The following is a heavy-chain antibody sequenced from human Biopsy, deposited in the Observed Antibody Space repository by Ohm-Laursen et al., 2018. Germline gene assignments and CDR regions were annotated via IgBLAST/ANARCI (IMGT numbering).Heavy chain of an antibody. D-gene: IGHD6-13*01. CDR1: GFTFSSYG. J-gene: IGHJ5*02. CDR2: IWYDGSNK. V-gene: IGHV3-33*01. Sequence: SLRLSCAASGFTFSSYGMHWVRQAPGKGLEWVAAIWYDGSNKNYADSVKGRFTISRDNSKNTLYLQMNSLRGEDTAVYYCAREAALNYSDSWYETWFDPWGQGTLVTVSS. CDR3: AREAALNYSDSWYETWFDP.